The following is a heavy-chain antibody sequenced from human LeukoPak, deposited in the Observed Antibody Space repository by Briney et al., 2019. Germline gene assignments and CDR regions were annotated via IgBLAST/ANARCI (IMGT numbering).Heavy chain of an antibody. Sequence: PGRSLRLSCAASGFTFSSYAMHWVRQAPGKGLEGVAVISYDGSNKYYADSVKGRFTISRDNSKNTLYLQMNSLRAEDTAVYYCAREAVLRYFDWSTYGMDVWGQGTTVTVSS. CDR1: GFTFSSYA. V-gene: IGHV3-30-3*01. CDR3: AREAVLRYFDWSTYGMDV. CDR2: ISYDGSNK. J-gene: IGHJ6*02. D-gene: IGHD3-9*01.